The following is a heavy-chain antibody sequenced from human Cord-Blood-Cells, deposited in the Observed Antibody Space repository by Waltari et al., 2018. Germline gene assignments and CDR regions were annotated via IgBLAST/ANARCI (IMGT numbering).Heavy chain of an antibody. V-gene: IGHV4-39*01. D-gene: IGHD2-2*01. CDR2: IYYSGST. CDR3: ARHFGRNIVVVPAAIDY. CDR1: GGSISSSSYY. Sequence: QLQLQESGPGLVKPSETLSLTCTVSGGSISSSSYYWGWIRQPPGKGLEWIGSIYYSGSTYYNPSIKSRVTISVDTSKNQFSLKLSSVTAADTAVYYCARHFGRNIVVVPAAIDYWGQGTLVTVSS. J-gene: IGHJ4*02.